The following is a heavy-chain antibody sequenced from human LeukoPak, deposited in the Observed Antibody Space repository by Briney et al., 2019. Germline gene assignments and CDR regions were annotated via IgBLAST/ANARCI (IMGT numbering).Heavy chain of an antibody. CDR1: GDSVSSNSAA. Sequence: SQTLSLTCAISGDSVSSNSAAWNWIRQSPSRGLEWLGRTYYRSRWYNDYAVSVKSRITINPGTSKNQFSLQLNSVTPEDTAVYYCAREFRYSSSPLNYFDYWGQGTLVTVSS. J-gene: IGHJ4*02. CDR3: AREFRYSSSPLNYFDY. CDR2: TYYRSRWYN. V-gene: IGHV6-1*01. D-gene: IGHD6-6*01.